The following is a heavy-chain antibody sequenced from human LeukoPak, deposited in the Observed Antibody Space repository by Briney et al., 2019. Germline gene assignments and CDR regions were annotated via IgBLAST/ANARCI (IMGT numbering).Heavy chain of an antibody. CDR3: ARSLNYYDSSGFGAFDI. Sequence: GASVKVSCKASGYTFTSYGINWVRQAPGQGLEWMGWISAYNGNTNYAQNLQGRVTMTTDTSTSTAYMELRSLRSDDTAVYYCARSLNYYDSSGFGAFDIWGQGTMVTVSS. J-gene: IGHJ3*02. V-gene: IGHV1-18*01. D-gene: IGHD3-22*01. CDR1: GYTFTSYG. CDR2: ISAYNGNT.